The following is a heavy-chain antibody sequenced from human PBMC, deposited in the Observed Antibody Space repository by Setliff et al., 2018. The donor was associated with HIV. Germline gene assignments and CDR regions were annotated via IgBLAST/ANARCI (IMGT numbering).Heavy chain of an antibody. CDR2: INHSGST. V-gene: IGHV4-39*01. CDR1: GGSITSGNYY. J-gene: IGHJ6*03. Sequence: PSETLSLTCTVSGGSITSGNYYWSWIRQPPGKGLEWIGEINHSGSTNYNPSLKSRVTISVDTSKNQFSLKLSSVTAADTAVYYCARVDCSSTSCYRDYYYYMDVWGKGTTVTVSS. D-gene: IGHD2-2*01. CDR3: ARVDCSSTSCYRDYYYYMDV.